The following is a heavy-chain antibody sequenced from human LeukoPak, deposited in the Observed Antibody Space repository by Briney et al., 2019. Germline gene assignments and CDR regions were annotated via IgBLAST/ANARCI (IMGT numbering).Heavy chain of an antibody. Sequence: PSQTLSLTCAVSGDSISSGDYSWSWIRQPPGKGLEWIGNIYHRGSTYYNPSLKSRVTISVDRSKNQFSLKLSSATAADTAVYYCARVLGVDSSSWYPYYFDYWGQGTLVTVSS. D-gene: IGHD6-13*01. CDR1: GDSISSGDYS. V-gene: IGHV4-30-2*01. CDR3: ARVLGVDSSSWYPYYFDY. CDR2: IYHRGST. J-gene: IGHJ4*02.